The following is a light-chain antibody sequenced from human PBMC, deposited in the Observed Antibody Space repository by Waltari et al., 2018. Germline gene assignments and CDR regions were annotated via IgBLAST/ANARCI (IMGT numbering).Light chain of an antibody. V-gene: IGKV2-29*02. Sequence: DIVMTQTPLSLPVTPGEPASISCRSSQSLLHSNGNTYLYWYLQKPGQPPRLLIYRVSNRFSGVPDRFSGSGSGTDFTLKISRVEAEVVGVYYCMQALQTPFTFGPGTKLDIK. CDR1: QSLLHSNGNTY. CDR3: MQALQTPFT. CDR2: RVS. J-gene: IGKJ3*01.